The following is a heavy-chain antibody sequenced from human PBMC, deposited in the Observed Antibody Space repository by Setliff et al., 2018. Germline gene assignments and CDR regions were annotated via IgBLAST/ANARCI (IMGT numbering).Heavy chain of an antibody. CDR2: VYPGDSDT. V-gene: IGHV5-51*01. D-gene: IGHD2-2*03. Sequence: GESLKISCKGFGYSFSRSWIVWVRQMPGRGLEWLGIVYPGDSDTRYNPSFQGQVTISVDKSIDTAYLQSSSLKASDSAIYYCARLIGSCSSSSCSGALDLWGQGTMVTV. J-gene: IGHJ3*01. CDR1: GYSFSRSW. CDR3: ARLIGSCSSSSCSGALDL.